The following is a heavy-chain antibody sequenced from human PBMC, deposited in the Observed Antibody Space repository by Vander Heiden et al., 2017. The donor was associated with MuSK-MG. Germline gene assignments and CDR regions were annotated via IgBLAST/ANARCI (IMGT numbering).Heavy chain of an antibody. CDR3: ASGGSYPGDF. J-gene: IGHJ4*02. Sequence: QVQLQGSGPGLVKPSETLSLTCTVPGYSFSSGYSWVWFRQPPGQGLEWIGTVYQTGRTSYNPSLNSRVTISIDTSKSQFSLSLSSVTAADTAVYYCASGGSYPGDFWGLGSLVTVSS. CDR1: GYSFSSGYS. D-gene: IGHD1-26*01. CDR2: VYQTGRT. V-gene: IGHV4-38-2*02.